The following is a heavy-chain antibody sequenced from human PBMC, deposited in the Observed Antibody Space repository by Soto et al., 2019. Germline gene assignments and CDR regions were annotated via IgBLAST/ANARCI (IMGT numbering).Heavy chain of an antibody. V-gene: IGHV2-5*02. D-gene: IGHD3-9*01. CDR3: AHKGPEDWPLDY. J-gene: IGHJ4*02. Sequence: QITLKESGPTLVRPTQTLTLTCAFSGFSLSTSGVGVGWIRQPPGKALEWLAVIYWDDSKHYSPSLRSRLTITKDTSKNLVVLTMTNMDPMGTGTYYCAHKGPEDWPLDYWGQGTLVTVSS. CDR1: GFSLSTSGVG. CDR2: IYWDDSK.